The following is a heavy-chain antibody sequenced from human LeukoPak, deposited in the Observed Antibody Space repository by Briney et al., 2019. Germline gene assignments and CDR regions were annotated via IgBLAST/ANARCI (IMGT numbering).Heavy chain of an antibody. J-gene: IGHJ5*02. CDR1: GGSFSGYY. D-gene: IGHD3-10*01. V-gene: IGHV4-34*01. Sequence: SETLSLTCAVYGGSFSGYYWSWTRQPPGKGLEWIGEINHSGSTNYNPSLKSRVTISVDTSKNQFSLKLSSVTAADTAVYYCARRTWFGRGPNWFDPWGQGTLVTVSS. CDR3: ARRTWFGRGPNWFDP. CDR2: INHSGST.